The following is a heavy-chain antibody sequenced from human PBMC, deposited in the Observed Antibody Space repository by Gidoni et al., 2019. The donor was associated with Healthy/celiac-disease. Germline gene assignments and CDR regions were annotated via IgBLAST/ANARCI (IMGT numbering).Heavy chain of an antibody. CDR1: GFTFSSYA. J-gene: IGHJ6*02. V-gene: IGHV3-23*01. CDR2: IRGSGGST. CDR3: ALSGAAAPTYYYYGMDV. D-gene: IGHD2-2*01. Sequence: EVQLLESGGGLVQPGGSLRLSCAASGFTFSSYAMSWVRQAPGKGLEWVSAIRGSGGSTYYADSVKGRFTISRDNSKNTLYLQMNSLRAEDTAVYYCALSGAAAPTYYYYGMDVWGQGTTVTVSS.